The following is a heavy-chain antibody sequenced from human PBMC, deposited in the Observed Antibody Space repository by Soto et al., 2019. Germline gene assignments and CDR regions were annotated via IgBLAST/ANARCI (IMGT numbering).Heavy chain of an antibody. V-gene: IGHV1-18*04. CDR2: ISAYNGKT. Sequence: ASVKVSCKASRYTFTSYGISWVRQAPGQGLEWMGWISAYNGKTNYAQKFRGRVTMTTDTATSTAYMELRSLRSDDTAVYYCARDISDYYYESSGTFDYWGQGTLVTVYS. CDR3: ARDISDYYYESSGTFDY. CDR1: RYTFTSYG. J-gene: IGHJ4*02. D-gene: IGHD3-22*01.